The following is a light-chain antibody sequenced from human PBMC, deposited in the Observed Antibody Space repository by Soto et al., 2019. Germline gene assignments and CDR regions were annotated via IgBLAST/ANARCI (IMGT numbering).Light chain of an antibody. V-gene: IGKV1-27*01. CDR2: TAS. CDR1: QGISTY. J-gene: IGKJ3*01. CDR3: QKYNSGPFT. Sequence: DIQMTQSTSSLSASVGDRVTITCRASQGISTYLAWYQQRPGKAPELLIYTASTLQSGVPSRFIGSGSGTDFTLTISSLQPEDVATYYCQKYNSGPFTFGPGTKVDIK.